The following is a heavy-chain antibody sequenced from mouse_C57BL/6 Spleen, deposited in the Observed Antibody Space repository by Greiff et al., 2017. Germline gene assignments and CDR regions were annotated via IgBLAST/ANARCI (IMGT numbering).Heavy chain of an antibody. V-gene: IGHV1-7*01. D-gene: IGHD2-4*01. Sequence: QVQLQQSGAELAKPGASVKMSCKASGYTFTSYWMHWVKQRPGQGLEWIGYINPSSGYTKYNQKFKDKATVTADISSSTAYMQLSSLAYEDSAVYYCSRERDDYDGKFAYWGPGTLVSFSA. CDR3: SRERDDYDGKFAY. CDR2: INPSSGYT. J-gene: IGHJ3*01. CDR1: GYTFTSYW.